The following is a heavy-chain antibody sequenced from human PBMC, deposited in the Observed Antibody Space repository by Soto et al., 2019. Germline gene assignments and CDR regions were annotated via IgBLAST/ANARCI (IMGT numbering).Heavy chain of an antibody. CDR2: INPNSGGT. J-gene: IGHJ6*02. D-gene: IGHD3-10*01. CDR1: GYAFNEYY. V-gene: IGHV1-2*02. Sequence: QVQLVQSGAEVKKPGASVKISCKTSGYAFNEYYIHWMRQVPGQGPEWMGWINPNSGGTKFAKKFRGVISMTTDSSTSTSFMELGRLGSDDTAVYYCARRLGGGGDYFYGMDAWGQGTAVIVSS. CDR3: ARRLGGGGDYFYGMDA.